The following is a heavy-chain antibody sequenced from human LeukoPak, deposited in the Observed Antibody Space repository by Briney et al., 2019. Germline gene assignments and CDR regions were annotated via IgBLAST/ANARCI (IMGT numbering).Heavy chain of an antibody. J-gene: IGHJ4*02. Sequence: GGSLRLSCAASGFTFSGYGIHWVRQAPGKGLEWVAFISYDGTNKYYADSVKGRFTISRDNSKNTLYLQMNSLRAEDTAVYRCAKVQHSGYDMTFDYWGQGTLVSVSS. CDR1: GFTFSGYG. CDR3: AKVQHSGYDMTFDY. CDR2: ISYDGTNK. V-gene: IGHV3-30*18. D-gene: IGHD5-12*01.